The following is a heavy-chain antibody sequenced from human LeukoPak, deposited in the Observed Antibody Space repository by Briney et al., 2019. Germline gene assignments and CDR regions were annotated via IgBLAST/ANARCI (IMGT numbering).Heavy chain of an antibody. J-gene: IGHJ4*02. CDR2: INTNAGNP. CDR3: ARDISIPCSGGSCPRRFDY. Sequence: ASVKVSCKASGYTFTSYAMNWVRQAPGQGLECMGWINTNAGNPTYAQGFTGRFVFSLDTSVSTAYLQISSLKAEDTAVYYCARDISIPCSGGSCPRRFDYWGQGTLVTVSS. V-gene: IGHV7-4-1*02. D-gene: IGHD2-15*01. CDR1: GYTFTSYA.